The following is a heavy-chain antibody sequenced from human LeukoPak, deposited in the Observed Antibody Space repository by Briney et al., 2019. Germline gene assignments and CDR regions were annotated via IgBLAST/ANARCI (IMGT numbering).Heavy chain of an antibody. Sequence: ASVKVSCKASGYTFTDYYIHWVRQAPGQGLEWMGWINPNSGGANYAQKFQGRITMTRDTSISTAYMELSRLRSDDTAVYYCARVGATYSGDPWGQGTLVTVSS. J-gene: IGHJ5*02. CDR1: GYTFTDYY. CDR3: ARVGATYSGDP. CDR2: INPNSGGA. V-gene: IGHV1-2*02. D-gene: IGHD1-26*01.